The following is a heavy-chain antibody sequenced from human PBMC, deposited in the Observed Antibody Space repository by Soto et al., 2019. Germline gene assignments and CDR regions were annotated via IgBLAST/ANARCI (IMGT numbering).Heavy chain of an antibody. D-gene: IGHD3-3*01. V-gene: IGHV1-69*13. CDR3: ARAGDFWSGYPHYYYYGMDV. J-gene: IGHJ6*02. CDR1: GGTFSSYA. CDR2: IIPIFGTA. Sequence: ASVKVSCKASGGTFSSYAISWVRQAPGQGLEWMGGIIPIFGTANYAQKFQGRVTITADESTSTAYMELSSLRSEDTAVYYCARAGDFWSGYPHYYYYGMDVWGQGTTVTVS.